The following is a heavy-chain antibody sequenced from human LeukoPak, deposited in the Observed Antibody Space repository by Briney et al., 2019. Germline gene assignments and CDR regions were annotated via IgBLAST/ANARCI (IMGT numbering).Heavy chain of an antibody. CDR1: GGSFSGYY. CDR3: ASATYDSSGYYPLHY. J-gene: IGHJ4*02. Sequence: SETLSLTCAVYGGSFSGYYWSWIRQPPGKGLEWIGEINHSGSTNYNPSLKSRVTISVDTSKNHFSLKLSSVTAADTAVYYCASATYDSSGYYPLHYWGQGTLVTVSS. D-gene: IGHD3-22*01. V-gene: IGHV4-34*01. CDR2: INHSGST.